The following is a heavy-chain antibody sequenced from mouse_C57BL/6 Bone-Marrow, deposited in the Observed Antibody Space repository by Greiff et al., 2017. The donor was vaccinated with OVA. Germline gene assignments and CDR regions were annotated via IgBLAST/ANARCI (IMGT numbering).Heavy chain of an antibody. Sequence: QVQLQQPGAELVMPGASVKLSCKASGYTFTSYWMHWVKQRPGQGLEWIGEIDPSDSYTNYNQKFKGKSTLTVDKSSSTAYMQLSSLTSEDSAVYYGARGLYYGYDYFDYWGQGTTLTVSS. CDR1: GYTFTSYW. CDR3: ARGLYYGYDYFDY. CDR2: IDPSDSYT. D-gene: IGHD2-2*01. J-gene: IGHJ2*01. V-gene: IGHV1-69*01.